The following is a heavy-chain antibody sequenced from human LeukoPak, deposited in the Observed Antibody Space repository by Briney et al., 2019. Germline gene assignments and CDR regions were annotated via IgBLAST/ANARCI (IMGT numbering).Heavy chain of an antibody. J-gene: IGHJ5*02. CDR2: IYDSGST. Sequence: SETLSLTCTVSGVSIRSSYYYWGWIRQPPGKGLEWIGSIYDSGSTYYNPSLKSRVTISVDTSKNQFSLHLNSVTPEDTAVYYCARRLTQYDCFDPWGQGILVTVSS. CDR1: GVSIRSSYYY. CDR3: ARRLTQYDCFDP. D-gene: IGHD2-2*01. V-gene: IGHV4-39*01.